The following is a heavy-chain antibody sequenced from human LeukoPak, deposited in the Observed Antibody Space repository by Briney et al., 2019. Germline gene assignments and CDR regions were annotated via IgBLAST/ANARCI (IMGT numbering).Heavy chain of an antibody. J-gene: IGHJ5*02. CDR2: IYYSGST. Sequence: SETLSLTCTVSGGSISSYYWSWIRQPPGKGLEWIGYIYYSGSTNYNPSLKSRVTTSVDTSKNQFSLKLSSVTAADTAVYYCARRVPGIAAGWFDPWGQGTLVTVSS. CDR1: GGSISSYY. D-gene: IGHD6-13*01. V-gene: IGHV4-59*08. CDR3: ARRVPGIAAGWFDP.